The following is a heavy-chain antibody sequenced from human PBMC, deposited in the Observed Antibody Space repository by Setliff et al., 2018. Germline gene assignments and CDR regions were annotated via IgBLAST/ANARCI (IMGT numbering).Heavy chain of an antibody. Sequence: PGGSLRLSCAASGFTFSNYWMHWVRQAPGKGLVWVSHINRDGSNIRYADSVKGRFTISRDIAKNTLYLQINSLRAEDTAVYYCARAFGGNTIDAFDIWGQGTMVTVSS. CDR3: ARAFGGNTIDAFDI. CDR2: INRDGSNI. J-gene: IGHJ3*02. V-gene: IGHV3-74*01. CDR1: GFTFSNYW. D-gene: IGHD2-15*01.